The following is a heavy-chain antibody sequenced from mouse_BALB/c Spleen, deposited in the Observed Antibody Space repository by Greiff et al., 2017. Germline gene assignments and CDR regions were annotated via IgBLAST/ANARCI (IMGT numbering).Heavy chain of an antibody. V-gene: IGHV1-7*01. Sequence: VQLQQSGAELAKPGASVKMSCKASGYTFTSYWMHWVKQRPGPGLEWIGYINPSTGYTEYNQKFKDKATLTADKSSSTAYMQLSSLTSEDSAVYYCARENPFAYWGQGTLVTVSA. J-gene: IGHJ3*01. CDR1: GYTFTSYW. CDR3: ARENPFAY. CDR2: INPSTGYT.